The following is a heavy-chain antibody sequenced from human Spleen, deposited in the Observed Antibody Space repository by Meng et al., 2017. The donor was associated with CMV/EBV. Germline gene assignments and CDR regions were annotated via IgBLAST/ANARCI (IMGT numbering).Heavy chain of an antibody. V-gene: IGHV3-23*01. CDR2: ISGSGGST. CDR1: GFNFSSYA. J-gene: IGHJ4*02. D-gene: IGHD5-18*01. CDR3: AKEGGYSYGYPFDY. Sequence: SGFNFSSYAMSGVRQAPGKGLEWVSAISGSGGSTYYADSVKGRFTISRDNSKNTLYLQMNSLRAEDTAVYYCAKEGGYSYGYPFDYWGQGTLVTVSS.